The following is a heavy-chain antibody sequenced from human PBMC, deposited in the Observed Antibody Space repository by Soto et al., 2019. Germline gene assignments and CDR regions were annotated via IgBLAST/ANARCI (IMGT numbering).Heavy chain of an antibody. CDR3: ARDPSGSGPNFDY. CDR1: GGSISSGGYS. D-gene: IGHD3-10*01. J-gene: IGHJ4*02. V-gene: IGHV4-30-2*01. CDR2: IDHSGST. Sequence: QLQLQESGSGLVKPSQTVSLTCAVSGGSISSGGYSWSWIRQPPGKGLEWIGYIDHSGSTHYNPSLKSRVXXSXAXXKNQLSLKLSSVTAADTAVYYCARDPSGSGPNFDYWGQGALVTVSS.